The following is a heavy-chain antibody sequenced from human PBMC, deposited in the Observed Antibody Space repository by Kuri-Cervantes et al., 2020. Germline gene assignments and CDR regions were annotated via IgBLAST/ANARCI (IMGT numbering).Heavy chain of an antibody. CDR3: ARGWL. V-gene: IGHV3-30-3*01. J-gene: IGHJ4*02. Sequence: GESLKISCAASGFTFSGYAMHWVRQAPGKGLEWVAVISYDGSNKYYADSVKGRFTISRDSSKNTLYLQMDSLRAEDTAVYYCARGWLGGQGTLVTVSS. CDR2: ISYDGSNK. D-gene: IGHD6-19*01. CDR1: GFTFSGYA.